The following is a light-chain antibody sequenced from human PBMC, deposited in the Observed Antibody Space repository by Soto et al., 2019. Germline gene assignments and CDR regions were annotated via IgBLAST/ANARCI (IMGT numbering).Light chain of an antibody. CDR1: QSVSSY. Sequence: EIVLTQSPATLSLSPGEGVTLSCRASQSVSSYLAWYQQKPGQAPRLLIYDAFNRATGIPDRFSGSGSGTDFTLTISSLEPEDFAVYYCQQYNNWPLTFGGGTKVEIK. CDR2: DAF. J-gene: IGKJ4*01. CDR3: QQYNNWPLT. V-gene: IGKV3-11*01.